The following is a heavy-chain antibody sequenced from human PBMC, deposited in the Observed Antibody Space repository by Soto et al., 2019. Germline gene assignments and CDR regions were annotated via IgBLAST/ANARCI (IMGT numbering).Heavy chain of an antibody. CDR2: INPSGGST. D-gene: IGHD5-18*01. V-gene: IGHV1-46*03. CDR1: GYTFTSYY. CDR3: AGEEVLPDTAMGGGMVFDY. Sequence: GASVKVSCKASGYTFTSYYMHWVRQAPGQGLERMGIINPSGGSTSYAQKFQGRVTMTRDTSTSTVYMELSSLRSEDTAVYYCAGEEVLPDTAMGGGMVFDYWGQGTLVTVSS. J-gene: IGHJ4*02.